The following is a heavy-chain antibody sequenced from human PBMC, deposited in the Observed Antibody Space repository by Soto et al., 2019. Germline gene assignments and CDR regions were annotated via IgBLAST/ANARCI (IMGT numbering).Heavy chain of an antibody. CDR1: GGTFSSYT. CDR2: IIPILGIA. CDR3: AREEYSSGWYSDY. V-gene: IGHV1-69*04. Sequence: SVKVSCKASGGTFSSYTISWVRQAPGQGLEWMGRIIPILGIANYAQKFQGRVTITADKSTSTAYMELSSLRSEDTAVYYCAREEYSSGWYSDYWGQGTLVTVSS. J-gene: IGHJ4*02. D-gene: IGHD6-19*01.